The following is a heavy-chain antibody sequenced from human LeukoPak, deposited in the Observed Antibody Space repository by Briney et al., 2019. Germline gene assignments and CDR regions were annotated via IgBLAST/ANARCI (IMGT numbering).Heavy chain of an antibody. J-gene: IGHJ4*02. D-gene: IGHD3-16*02. CDR3: ARDRSRYFDY. CDR1: GYTFTGYY. CDR2: INPSSGGT. V-gene: IGHV1-2*02. Sequence: ASVKVSCKTSGYTFTGYYMRWVRQAPGQGLEWMGWINPSSGGTDYAQKFQGRVTMTRDTSISTVYMELSRLRSDDTAVYYCARDRSRYFDYWGQGTLVTVSS.